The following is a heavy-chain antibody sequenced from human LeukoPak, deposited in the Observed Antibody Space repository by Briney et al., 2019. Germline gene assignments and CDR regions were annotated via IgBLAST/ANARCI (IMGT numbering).Heavy chain of an antibody. V-gene: IGHV4-4*02. J-gene: IGHJ4*02. Sequence: PSETLSLTCAVSGGSNSSSNWWNWVRQPPGKGLEWIGEIYHSGSTNYNPSLKSRVTISLDKSKNQFSLRLSSVTAADTAVYYCARLNCSGRSCYGDYWGQGTLVTVSS. CDR2: IYHSGST. D-gene: IGHD2-15*01. CDR3: ARLNCSGRSCYGDY. CDR1: GGSNSSSNW.